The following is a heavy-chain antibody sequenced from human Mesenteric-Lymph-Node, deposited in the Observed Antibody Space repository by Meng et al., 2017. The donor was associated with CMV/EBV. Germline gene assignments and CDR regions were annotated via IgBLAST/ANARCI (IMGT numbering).Heavy chain of an antibody. V-gene: IGHV1-69*02. D-gene: IGHD6-13*01. Sequence: QVQLVQSGAEVKKPRSSLKVSCKAAGGTFSSYTISWVRQAPGQGLEWMGRIIPILGIANYAQKFQGRVTITADKSTSTAYMELSSLRSEDTAVYYCAGGIAAAGSRWFDPWGQGTLVTVSS. CDR1: GGTFSSYT. CDR3: AGGIAAAGSRWFDP. J-gene: IGHJ5*02. CDR2: IIPILGIA.